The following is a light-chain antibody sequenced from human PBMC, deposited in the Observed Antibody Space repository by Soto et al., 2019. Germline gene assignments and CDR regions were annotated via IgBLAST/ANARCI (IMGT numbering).Light chain of an antibody. CDR3: CSYAGSSTFYV. V-gene: IGLV2-23*02. CDR2: EVS. CDR1: SSDVGSYNL. J-gene: IGLJ1*01. Sequence: QSALTQPASVSGSPGQSITISCTGTSSDVGSYNLVSWYQQHPGKAPKLMIYEVSKWPSGVPNRFSGSKSGNTASLTISGLQAEDEADYYCCSYAGSSTFYVFGTGTKVTVL.